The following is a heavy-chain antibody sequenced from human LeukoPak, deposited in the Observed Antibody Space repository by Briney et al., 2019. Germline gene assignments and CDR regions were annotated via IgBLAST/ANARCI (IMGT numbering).Heavy chain of an antibody. J-gene: IGHJ4*02. CDR3: AREDSSSWSYDY. Sequence: PGGSLRLFCAASGFTFSSYAMHWVRQAPGKGLEWVAVISYDGSNKYYADSVKGRFTISRDNAKNSLYLQMNSLRAEDTAVYYCAREDSSSWSYDYWGQGTLVTVSS. D-gene: IGHD6-13*01. CDR1: GFTFSSYA. V-gene: IGHV3-30*04. CDR2: ISYDGSNK.